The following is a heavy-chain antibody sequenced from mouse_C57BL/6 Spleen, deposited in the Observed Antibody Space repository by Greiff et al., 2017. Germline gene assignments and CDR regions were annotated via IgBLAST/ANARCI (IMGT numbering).Heavy chain of an antibody. J-gene: IGHJ4*01. Sequence: VQLVESGGGLVQPKGSLKLSCAASGFSFNTYAMNWVRQAPGKGLEWVARIRSKSNNYATYYADSVKDRFTISRDDSESMLYLQMNNLKTEDTAMYHCVRGAYYGKSYYAMDYWGQGTSVTVSS. D-gene: IGHD2-10*01. CDR2: IRSKSNNYAT. V-gene: IGHV10-1*01. CDR3: VRGAYYGKSYYAMDY. CDR1: GFSFNTYA.